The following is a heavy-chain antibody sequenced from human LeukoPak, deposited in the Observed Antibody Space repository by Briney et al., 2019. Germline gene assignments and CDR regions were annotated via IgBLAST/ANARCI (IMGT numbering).Heavy chain of an antibody. CDR1: GFTFSSYA. CDR3: AKWGYGDLDAFDI. D-gene: IGHD4-17*01. J-gene: IGHJ3*02. V-gene: IGHV3-23*01. CDR2: ISGSGGST. Sequence: PGGSLRLSCAASGFTFSSYAMSWVRQAPGKGLEWASAISGSGGSTYYADSVKGRFTISRDNSKNTLYLQMNSLRAEDTAVYYCAKWGYGDLDAFDIWGQGTMVTVSS.